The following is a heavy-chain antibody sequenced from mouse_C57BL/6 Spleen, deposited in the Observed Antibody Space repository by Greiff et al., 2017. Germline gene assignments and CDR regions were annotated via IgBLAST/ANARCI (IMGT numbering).Heavy chain of an antibody. CDR3: ARDPAQATSWFAY. CDR2: IYPRSGNT. V-gene: IGHV1-81*01. D-gene: IGHD3-2*02. Sequence: VKLMESGAELARPGASVKLSCKASGYTFTSYGISWVKQRTGQGLEWIGEIYPRSGNTYYNEKFKGKATLTADKSSSTAYMELRSLTSEDSAVYFCARDPAQATSWFAYWGQGTLVTVSA. CDR1: GYTFTSYG. J-gene: IGHJ3*01.